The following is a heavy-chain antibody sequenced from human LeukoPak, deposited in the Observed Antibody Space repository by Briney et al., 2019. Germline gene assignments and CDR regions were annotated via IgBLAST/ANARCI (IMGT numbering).Heavy chain of an antibody. V-gene: IGHV3-21*06. CDR3: AKSMGYYDSSAKRAFDI. D-gene: IGHD3-22*01. CDR1: GLTFSTSG. J-gene: IGHJ3*02. Sequence: VGSLRLSCTASGLTFSTSGFNWVRQAPGKGLEWVASIGPTGSDRYHADSIKGRFTISRGNANNFLYLQMNSLRAEDTAVYSCAKSMGYYDSSAKRAFDIWGQRTMVTVFS. CDR2: IGPTGSDR.